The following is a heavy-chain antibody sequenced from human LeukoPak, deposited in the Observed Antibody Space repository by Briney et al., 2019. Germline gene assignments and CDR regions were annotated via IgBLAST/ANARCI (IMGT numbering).Heavy chain of an antibody. D-gene: IGHD1-26*01. CDR1: GFTFSSYE. Sequence: GSLILSCAASGFTFSSYEMNWVRQAPGKGLEWVANIKQDGSEKYYVDSVKGRFTISRDNAKNSLYLQMNNLRAEDTAVYYCARHLKYSGSYSVSYWGQGTLVTVSS. J-gene: IGHJ4*02. CDR3: ARHLKYSGSYSVSY. V-gene: IGHV3-7*01. CDR2: IKQDGSEK.